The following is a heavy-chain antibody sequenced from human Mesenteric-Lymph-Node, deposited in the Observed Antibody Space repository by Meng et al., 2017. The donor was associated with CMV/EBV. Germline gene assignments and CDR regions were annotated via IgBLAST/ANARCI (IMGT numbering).Heavy chain of an antibody. CDR3: ARGGFWLGYYSWFGP. Sequence: SVKVSCKASGGTFSNYAVSWVRQAPGQGLEWMGGIIPILDITNYARKFQGRVTITADKSTNTAYMELSSLRSDDTAVYYCARGGFWLGYYSWFGPWGQGTLVTVSS. D-gene: IGHD3-3*01. CDR2: IIPILDIT. V-gene: IGHV1-69*10. CDR1: GGTFSNYA. J-gene: IGHJ5*02.